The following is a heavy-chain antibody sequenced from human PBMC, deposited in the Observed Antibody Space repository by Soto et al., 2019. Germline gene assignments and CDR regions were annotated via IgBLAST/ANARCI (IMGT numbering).Heavy chain of an antibody. CDR3: ARDRDAYCSKGICSGPYFDY. V-gene: IGHV3-48*02. D-gene: IGHD2-8*01. CDR2: ISDNSSVI. Sequence: LRLSCAASGFTFSTYSINWVRQAPGKGLEWISYISDNSSVIYYADAVRGRFTISRDNAKNSLYLQMNSLRDEDTAVYYCARDRDAYCSKGICSGPYFDYWGQGTPVTVS. J-gene: IGHJ4*02. CDR1: GFTFSTYS.